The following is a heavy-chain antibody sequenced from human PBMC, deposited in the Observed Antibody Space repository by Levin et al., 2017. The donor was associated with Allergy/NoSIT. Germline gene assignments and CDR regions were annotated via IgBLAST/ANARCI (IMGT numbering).Heavy chain of an antibody. Sequence: GGSLILSCAASGFSFSSYFMTWVRQVPGKGLEWISAISDSGGHTYYADSVKGRFTISRDNSQNTLFLQMNSLRAEDTAVYYCAQEIKFAGFTYYFDSWGHGTLVTVSS. J-gene: IGHJ4*01. CDR1: GFSFSSYF. V-gene: IGHV3-23*01. CDR2: ISDSGGHT. CDR3: AQEIKFAGFTYYFDS. D-gene: IGHD3-10*01.